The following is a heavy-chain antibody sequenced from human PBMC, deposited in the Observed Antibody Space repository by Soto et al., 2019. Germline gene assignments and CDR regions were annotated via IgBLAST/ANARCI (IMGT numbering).Heavy chain of an antibody. J-gene: IGHJ6*02. CDR1: GFTFSSYA. CDR2: ISYDGSNK. D-gene: IGHD6-13*01. V-gene: IGHV3-30-3*01. CDR3: ARDGPGLAAAGFLYYYVMDV. Sequence: GGSLRLSCAASGFTFSSYAMNWVRQAPGKGLEWVAVISYDGSNKYYADSVKGRFTISRDNSKNTLYLQMNSLRAEDTAVYYCARDGPGLAAAGFLYYYVMDVWGQGTTVTVS.